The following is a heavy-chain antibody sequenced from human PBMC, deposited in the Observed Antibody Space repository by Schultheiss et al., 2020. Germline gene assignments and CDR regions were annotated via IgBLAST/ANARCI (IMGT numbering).Heavy chain of an antibody. CDR2: IRSKAYGGTT. D-gene: IGHD3-16*01. CDR1: GFTFSGND. J-gene: IGHJ4*02. CDR3: TRGEGAQAY. V-gene: IGHV3-49*04. Sequence: GGSLRLSCAASGFTFSGNDMDWVRQATGKGLEWVGFIRSKAYGGTTEYAASVKGRFAISRGDSKSIAYLQMNSLKTEDTAVYYCTRGEGAQAYWGQGTLVTVSS.